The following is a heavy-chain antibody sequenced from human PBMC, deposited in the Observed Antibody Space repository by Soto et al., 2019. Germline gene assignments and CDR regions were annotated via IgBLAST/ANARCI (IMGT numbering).Heavy chain of an antibody. CDR3: ARSYDFWSGYPDY. J-gene: IGHJ4*02. CDR1: GGSISIYY. D-gene: IGHD3-3*01. V-gene: IGHV4-59*01. Sequence: SETLSLTCTVSGGSISIYYWRWIRHPPGKGLEWIGYIYYSGSTNYNPSLKSRVTISVDTSKNQFSLKLSSVTAADTAVYYCARSYDFWSGYPDYWGQGTLVTVSS. CDR2: IYYSGST.